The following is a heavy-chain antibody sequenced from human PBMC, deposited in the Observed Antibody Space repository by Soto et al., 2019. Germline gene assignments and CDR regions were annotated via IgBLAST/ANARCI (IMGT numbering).Heavy chain of an antibody. V-gene: IGHV3-30*18. J-gene: IGHJ4*02. Sequence: QVQLVESGGGVVQPGRSLRLSCAASGFTFRNYGMVWVRQAPGKGPEWVAVISSDGTNQYYADSVKGRFTISRDSSKNTLYLQMNSLRTEDTAVYYCAKDREGFGSWGQGTLVTVSS. CDR2: ISSDGTNQ. CDR3: AKDREGFGS. CDR1: GFTFRNYG.